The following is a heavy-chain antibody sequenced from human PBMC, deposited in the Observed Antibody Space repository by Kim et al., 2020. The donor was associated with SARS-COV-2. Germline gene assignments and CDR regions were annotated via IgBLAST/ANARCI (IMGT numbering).Heavy chain of an antibody. V-gene: IGHV3-33*01. Sequence: GGSLRLSCAASGFTFSSYGMHWVRQAPGKGLEWVAVIWYDGSNKYYADSVKGRFTISRDNSKNTLYLQMNSLRAEDTAVYYCARGVYSGSYEGPHFDYWGQGTLVTVSS. CDR1: GFTFSSYG. D-gene: IGHD1-26*01. CDR2: IWYDGSNK. J-gene: IGHJ4*02. CDR3: ARGVYSGSYEGPHFDY.